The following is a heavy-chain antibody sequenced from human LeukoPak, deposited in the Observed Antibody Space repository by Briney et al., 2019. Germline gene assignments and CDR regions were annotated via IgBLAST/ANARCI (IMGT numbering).Heavy chain of an antibody. D-gene: IGHD4-17*01. V-gene: IGHV1-18*01. J-gene: IGHJ6*03. CDR2: ISAYNGNT. CDR3: ARGLYDYEPYYYMDV. Sequence: EASVKVSCKASGYTFTSYGTSWVRQARGQGLEWMGWISAYNGNTNYAQKLQGRVTMTTDTSTSTAYMELRSLRSDDTAVYYCARGLYDYEPYYYMDVWGKGTTVTVSS. CDR1: GYTFTSYG.